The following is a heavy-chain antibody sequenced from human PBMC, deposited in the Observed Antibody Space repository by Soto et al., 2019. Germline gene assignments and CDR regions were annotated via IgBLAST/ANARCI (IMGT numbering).Heavy chain of an antibody. CDR2: ISSSGSTI. D-gene: IGHD2-2*01. V-gene: IGHV3-11*01. CDR3: AREASQDYYYYYMDV. Sequence: GGSLRLSCAASGFTFSDYYMSWIRQAPGKGLEWVSYISSSGSTIYYADSVKGRFTISRDNAKNSLYLQMNSLRAEDTAVYYCAREASQDYYYYYMDVWGKGTMVTVSS. CDR1: GFTFSDYY. J-gene: IGHJ6*03.